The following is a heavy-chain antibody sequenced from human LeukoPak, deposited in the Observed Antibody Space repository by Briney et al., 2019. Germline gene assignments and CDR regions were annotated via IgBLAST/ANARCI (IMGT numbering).Heavy chain of an antibody. Sequence: GESLKISCKGSGYTFSNSIIGWVRQMPGKGLEWMGIIYPGDSETRYSPSFQGQVTISADKSISTASLQWSSLRASHTPTYYSARLPAASAMRGHYWGQGTLVTVSS. V-gene: IGHV5-51*01. CDR2: IYPGDSET. D-gene: IGHD2-2*01. J-gene: IGHJ4*02. CDR1: GYTFSNSI. CDR3: ARLPAASAMRGHY.